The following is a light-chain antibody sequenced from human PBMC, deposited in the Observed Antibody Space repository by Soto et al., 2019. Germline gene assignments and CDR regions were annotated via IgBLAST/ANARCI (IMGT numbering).Light chain of an antibody. CDR2: AAS. V-gene: IGKV3-20*01. J-gene: IGKJ1*01. Sequence: EIVLTQSPGTLSLSPVESATLSCRASQTISRTYLAWYPQKPGQAPRLLIYAASTRATGIPDRFSDSGSGTDGTLTLSRLEPEDSAVYYCQQYGSSPKKVGQGPTVAIK. CDR3: QQYGSSPKK. CDR1: QTISRTY.